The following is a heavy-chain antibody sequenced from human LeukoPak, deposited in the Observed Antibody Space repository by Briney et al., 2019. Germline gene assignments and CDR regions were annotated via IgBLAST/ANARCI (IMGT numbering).Heavy chain of an antibody. CDR1: GFTFSSYA. CDR2: ISGSGGST. J-gene: IGHJ4*02. CDR3: AKAPSSLRFLEWPFDY. V-gene: IGHV3-23*01. D-gene: IGHD3-3*01. Sequence: GGSLRLSCAASGFTFSSYAMSWVRQAPGKGLEWVSAISGSGGSTYYADSVKGRFTISRDNSKNALYLQMNSLRAEDTAVYYCAKAPSSLRFLEWPFDYWGQGTLVTVSS.